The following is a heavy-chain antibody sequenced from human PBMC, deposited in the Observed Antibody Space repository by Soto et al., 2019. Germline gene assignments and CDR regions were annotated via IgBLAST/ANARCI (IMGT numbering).Heavy chain of an antibody. J-gene: IGHJ3*01. CDR3: GKDPNGDYLGAFDF. D-gene: IGHD4-17*01. Sequence: EVQFLESGGGVVRPGGSLRLSCVASGLSLDSYAMTWVRQSPGKALEWVACITANGAFTSYTDSVRGRFTISRDNSKNTLYLQVDSLRADDTAVYYCGKDPNGDYLGAFDFWGQGTTIIVSS. V-gene: IGHV3-23*01. CDR2: ITANGAFT. CDR1: GLSLDSYA.